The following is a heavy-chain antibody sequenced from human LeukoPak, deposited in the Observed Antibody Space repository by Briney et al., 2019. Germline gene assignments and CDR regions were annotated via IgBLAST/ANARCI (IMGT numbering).Heavy chain of an antibody. CDR2: IYYSGTT. J-gene: IGHJ4*02. D-gene: IGHD6-19*01. V-gene: IGHV4-59*12. CDR3: ASSGGYYFDY. CDR1: GVSMSSYS. Sequence: SETLSLPCTVSGVSMSSYSWSWLRQLPGKGLEWIGYIYYSGTTNHHPSLKSRVTISVDTSKNQFSLKLNSVTAADTAVYYCASSGGYYFDYWGQGTLVTVSS.